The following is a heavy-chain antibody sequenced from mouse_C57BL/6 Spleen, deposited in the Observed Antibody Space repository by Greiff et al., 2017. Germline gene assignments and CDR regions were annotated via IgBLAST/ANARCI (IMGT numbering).Heavy chain of an antibody. V-gene: IGHV1-15*01. CDR3: TTPPDYYGSRGDY. Sequence: VQLQQSGAELVRPGASVTLSCKASGYTFTDYEMHWVKQTPVHGLEWIGAIDPETGGTAYTQKFKGKAILTADTSSSTAYLELRSLTSEYSAVYYCTTPPDYYGSRGDYWGQGTTLTVSS. J-gene: IGHJ2*01. CDR2: IDPETGGT. D-gene: IGHD1-1*01. CDR1: GYTFTDYE.